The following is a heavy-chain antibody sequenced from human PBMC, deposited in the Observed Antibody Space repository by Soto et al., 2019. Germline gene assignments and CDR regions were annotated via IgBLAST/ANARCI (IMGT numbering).Heavy chain of an antibody. D-gene: IGHD6-6*01. V-gene: IGHV1-18*01. J-gene: IGHJ6*03. CDR3: ARVRQLVGYFYYYMDV. Sequence: QVQLLQSGAEVKKPGASVKVSCKASGYTFSNHGITWVRQAPGQGLEWMGRIGAYNGNTHYTQSLQGRVTMTTDTSTSTAYMELRGLRSDDTAVYYWARVRQLVGYFYYYMDVWGKGTTVTVSS. CDR2: IGAYNGNT. CDR1: GYTFSNHG.